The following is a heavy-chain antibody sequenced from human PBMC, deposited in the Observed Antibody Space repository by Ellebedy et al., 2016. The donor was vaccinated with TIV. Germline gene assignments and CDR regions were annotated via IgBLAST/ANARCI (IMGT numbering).Heavy chain of an antibody. J-gene: IGHJ4*02. CDR2: IWYDGSNK. D-gene: IGHD3-3*01. CDR3: AIDAVDCWSGYYTGVPDY. CDR1: GFTFSSYG. Sequence: GESLKISCAASGFTFSSYGMHWVRQAPGKGLEWVAVIWYDGSNKYYADSVKARFTISRDNSKNTLYLQMNSLRAEDTAVYYCAIDAVDCWSGYYTGVPDYWGQGNLVTVSS. V-gene: IGHV3-33*01.